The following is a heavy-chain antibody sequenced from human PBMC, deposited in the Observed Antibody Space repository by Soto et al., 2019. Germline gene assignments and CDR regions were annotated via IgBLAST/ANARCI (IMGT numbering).Heavy chain of an antibody. D-gene: IGHD3-10*01. CDR2: IKEDGSEK. Sequence: EVQLVESGGGLVQPGGSLRLSCAASGFTFSNYWMTWVRQAPRQGLEWVANIKEDGSEKYYVYSVKGRFTISRYNAENSLYLQMNSLRAVGTAVYYCARDHPAASYGYWGQGTLVIVSS. J-gene: IGHJ4*02. CDR1: GFTFSNYW. CDR3: ARDHPAASYGY. V-gene: IGHV3-7*01.